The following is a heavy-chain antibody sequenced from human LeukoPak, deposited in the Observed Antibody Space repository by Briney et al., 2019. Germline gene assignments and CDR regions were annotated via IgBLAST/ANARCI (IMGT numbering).Heavy chain of an antibody. Sequence: PSETLSLTCTVSGGSINSSSYCWGWIRQPPGKGLEWIGSIYYSGSTYYNPSLKSRVTISVDTSKNQFSLKLSSVTAADTAVYYCARVTWIQLWLPDYYFDYWGQGTLVTVSS. D-gene: IGHD5-18*01. CDR1: GGSINSSSYC. CDR3: ARVTWIQLWLPDYYFDY. V-gene: IGHV4-39*01. J-gene: IGHJ4*02. CDR2: IYYSGST.